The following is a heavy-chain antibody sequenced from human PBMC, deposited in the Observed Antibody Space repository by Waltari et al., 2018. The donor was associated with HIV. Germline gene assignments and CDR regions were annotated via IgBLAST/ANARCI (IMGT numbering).Heavy chain of an antibody. V-gene: IGHV1-2*02. Sequence: QVQLVQSGAEVKKPGASVKVSCKASGYTFTGYYMHWVRQAPGQGLEWMGWIIPHSGGTNYAQRFQGRVTMTRDTSISTAYMELSRLRSDDTAVYYCARDYYDFWSGPRYYYYGMDVWGQGTTVTVSS. D-gene: IGHD3-3*01. J-gene: IGHJ6*02. CDR2: IIPHSGGT. CDR3: ARDYYDFWSGPRYYYYGMDV. CDR1: GYTFTGYY.